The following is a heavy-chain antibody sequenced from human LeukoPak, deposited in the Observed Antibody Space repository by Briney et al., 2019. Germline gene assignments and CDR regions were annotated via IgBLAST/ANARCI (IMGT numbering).Heavy chain of an antibody. CDR1: GFTFSSYS. D-gene: IGHD3-10*01. CDR2: ISSSSSYI. Sequence: GGSLRLSCAASGFTFSSYSMNWVRQAPGKGLEWVSSISSSSSYIYYADSVKGRFTISRDNAKNSLYLQMNSLRAEDTAVYYCAKDSRGLWFGELLLYDYWGQGTLVTVSS. CDR3: AKDSRGLWFGELLLYDY. V-gene: IGHV3-21*04. J-gene: IGHJ4*02.